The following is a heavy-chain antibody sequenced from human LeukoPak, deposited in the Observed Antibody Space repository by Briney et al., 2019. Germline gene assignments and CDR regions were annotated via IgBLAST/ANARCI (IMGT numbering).Heavy chain of an antibody. V-gene: IGHV3-23*01. Sequence: PGGSLRLSCAASGFTFSSYAMSWVRQAPGKGLEWVSAISGSGGSTYYADSVKGRFTISRDNSKNTLYLQMNSLRAEDTAVYYCANHVFGDYSSSSGLFDPWGQGTLVTVSS. CDR1: GFTFSSYA. D-gene: IGHD6-6*01. J-gene: IGHJ5*02. CDR3: ANHVFGDYSSSSGLFDP. CDR2: ISGSGGST.